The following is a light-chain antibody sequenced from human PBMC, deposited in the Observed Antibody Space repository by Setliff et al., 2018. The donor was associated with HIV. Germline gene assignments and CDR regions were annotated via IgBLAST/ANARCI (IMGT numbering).Light chain of an antibody. J-gene: IGLJ2*01. CDR2: YDS. V-gene: IGLV3-21*04. Sequence: SYELTQPPSVSVAPGKTARITCGGNNIGSKGVHWYQQKPAQAPVLVIYYDSDRPSGIPERFSGSNSGNTATLTISRVEAGDEADYYCQVWDSSSDHVIFGGGTKVTVL. CDR1: NIGSKG. CDR3: QVWDSSSDHVI.